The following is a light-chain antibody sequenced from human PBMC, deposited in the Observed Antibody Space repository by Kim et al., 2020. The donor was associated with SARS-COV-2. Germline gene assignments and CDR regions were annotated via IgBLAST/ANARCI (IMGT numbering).Light chain of an antibody. CDR3: CSYAGSNTWV. CDR2: GVT. V-gene: IGLV2-11*01. CDR1: SSDVANYNY. Sequence: GQSVTIACTGTSSDVANYNYVSWYQQHPGKDPKLMVYGVTKRPSGVPDRFSGSKSGYTASLTISGLQAEDEADYYCCSYAGSNTWVFGGGTKLTVL. J-gene: IGLJ3*02.